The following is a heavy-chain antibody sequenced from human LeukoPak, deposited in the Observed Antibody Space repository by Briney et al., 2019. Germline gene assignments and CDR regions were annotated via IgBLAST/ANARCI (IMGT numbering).Heavy chain of an antibody. D-gene: IGHD3-16*02. Sequence: SETLSLTCTVSGGSISSYYWSWIRQPPGKGLEWIGYIYYSGSTYYNPSLKSRVTISVDTSKNQFSLKLSSVTAADTAVYYCARGLYYDYVWGSYRIDAFDIWGQGTMVTVSS. CDR1: GGSISSYY. J-gene: IGHJ3*02. CDR2: IYYSGST. V-gene: IGHV4-59*08. CDR3: ARGLYYDYVWGSYRIDAFDI.